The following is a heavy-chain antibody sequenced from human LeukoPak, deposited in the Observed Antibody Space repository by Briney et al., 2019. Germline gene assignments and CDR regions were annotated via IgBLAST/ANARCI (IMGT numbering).Heavy chain of an antibody. CDR1: GFTFSSYA. J-gene: IGHJ4*02. V-gene: IGHV3-23*01. CDR3: ARDRWCGDY. D-gene: IGHD2-8*01. CDR2: ISGSGGST. Sequence: PGGSLRLSCAASGFTFSSYAMSWVRQAPGKGLEWVSAISGSGGSTYYADSVKGRFTISRDNAKNSLYLQMNSLRAEDTAVYYCARDRWCGDYWGQGTLVTVSS.